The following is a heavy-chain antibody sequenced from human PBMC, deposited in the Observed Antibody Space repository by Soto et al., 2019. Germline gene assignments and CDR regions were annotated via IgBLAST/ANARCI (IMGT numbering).Heavy chain of an antibody. CDR2: IYSGGYK. V-gene: IGHV3-66*01. Sequence: EVQLVESGGDLVQRGGSLRLSCAASGFDVSNTDMSWVRQAPGKGLEWVSVIYSGGYKNYEDSVKGRLIVSRDSPTDTLYLKMDSLRAEDTAVYYYARKTIIVIAAPDYYFDYGGQRTLVTVSS. D-gene: IGHD3-22*01. CDR1: GFDVSNTD. J-gene: IGHJ4*02. CDR3: ARKTIIVIAAPDYYFDY.